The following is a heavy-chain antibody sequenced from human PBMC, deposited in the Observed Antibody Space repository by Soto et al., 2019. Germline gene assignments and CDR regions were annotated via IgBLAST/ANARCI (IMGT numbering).Heavy chain of an antibody. CDR2: ISGSDVKT. J-gene: IGHJ4*02. V-gene: IGHV3-23*01. CDR1: GFTFSDHY. CDR3: AKWSYLDY. Sequence: GGSLRLAGAASGFTFSDHYMDWGRQAPGKGLEWVATISGSDVKTYYADSVKGRFSISRDTSRNTLYLQMNSLRADDTAIYYCAKWSYLDYSGQGTRVTVSS. D-gene: IGHD3-3*01.